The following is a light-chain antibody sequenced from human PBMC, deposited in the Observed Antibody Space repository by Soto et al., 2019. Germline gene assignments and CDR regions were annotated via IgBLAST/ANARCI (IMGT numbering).Light chain of an antibody. CDR1: SSDVGGYNY. Sequence: QSALTQPASVSGSPGQSITISCTGTSSDVGGYNYVSWYQQHPGKAPKLIIYEVSNRPSGVSNRFSGSKSVNTASLTISGLQAEDEADYDCNSYTSKSTGVFGTGTKVTVL. CDR3: NSYTSKSTGV. V-gene: IGLV2-14*01. CDR2: EVS. J-gene: IGLJ1*01.